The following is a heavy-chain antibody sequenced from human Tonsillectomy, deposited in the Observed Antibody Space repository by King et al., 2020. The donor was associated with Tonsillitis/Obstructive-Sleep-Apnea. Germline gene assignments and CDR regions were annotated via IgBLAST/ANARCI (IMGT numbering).Heavy chain of an antibody. Sequence: VQLVESGGGLVQPGGSLRLSCAASGFTFSSYWMSWVRQAPGKGLEGVANIKQDGGEKYYVDSVKGRFNNSRDNAKNSLYLQMNSLRAEDTAVYYCGGAGGSSGGIFDFWGQGTLVPVSS. CDR3: GGAGGSSGGIFDF. D-gene: IGHD6-19*01. CDR2: IKQDGGEK. CDR1: GFTFSSYW. J-gene: IGHJ4*02. V-gene: IGHV3-7*03.